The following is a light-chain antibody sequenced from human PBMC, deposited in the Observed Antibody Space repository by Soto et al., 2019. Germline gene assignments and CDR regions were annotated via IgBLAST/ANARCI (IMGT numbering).Light chain of an antibody. CDR1: QSISRW. CDR3: QQYNSFSPYT. J-gene: IGKJ2*01. V-gene: IGKV1-5*01. Sequence: DIQMTQSPSTLSASVGDRVTITCRASQSISRWWAWYQQKPGKAPKVLIYDASSLQSGVPSRFSGSGSGTEFTLSITSLQPDDFATYYCQQYNSFSPYTFGQGTKLEIK. CDR2: DAS.